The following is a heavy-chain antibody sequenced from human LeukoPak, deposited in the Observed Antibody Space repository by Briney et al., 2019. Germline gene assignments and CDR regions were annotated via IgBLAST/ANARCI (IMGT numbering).Heavy chain of an antibody. CDR1: GYSISSGYY. Sequence: SETLSLTCAVSGYSISSGYYWGWIRQPPGKGLEWIGSIYHSGSTYYNPSLKSRVTISVDTSKNQFSLKLSCVTAADTAVYYCARLGSMVFDYWGQGTLVTVSS. CDR3: ARLGSMVFDY. CDR2: IYHSGST. V-gene: IGHV4-38-2*01. D-gene: IGHD2-8*01. J-gene: IGHJ4*02.